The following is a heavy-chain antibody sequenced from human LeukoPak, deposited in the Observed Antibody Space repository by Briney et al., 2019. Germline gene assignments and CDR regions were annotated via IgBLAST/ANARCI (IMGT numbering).Heavy chain of an antibody. Sequence: PGGSLRLSCAASGFTFSSYSMNWVRQAPGEGLEWVSYISSSSSTIYYADSVKGRFTISRDNAKNSLYLQMNSLRAEDTAVYYCSREGGRDAFDIWGQGTMVTVSS. D-gene: IGHD2-15*01. CDR2: ISSSSSTI. CDR3: SREGGRDAFDI. J-gene: IGHJ3*02. V-gene: IGHV3-48*01. CDR1: GFTFSSYS.